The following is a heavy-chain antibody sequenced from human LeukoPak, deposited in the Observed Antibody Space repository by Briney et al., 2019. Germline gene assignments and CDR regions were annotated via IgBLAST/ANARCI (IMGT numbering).Heavy chain of an antibody. J-gene: IGHJ4*02. V-gene: IGHV3-74*01. CDR3: ARRGGSYNDY. Sequence: PGGSLRLSCAASGFTFSSYWMHWVRQAPGKGLVWVSRISSDGSTTSYADSVKGRFNISRDNAKNTLYLQMSSLRAEDTAVYYCARRGGSYNDYWGQGTLVTVSS. D-gene: IGHD1-26*01. CDR1: GFTFSSYW. CDR2: ISSDGSTT.